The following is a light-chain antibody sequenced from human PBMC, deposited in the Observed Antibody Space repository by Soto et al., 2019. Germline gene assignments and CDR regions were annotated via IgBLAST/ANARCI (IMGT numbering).Light chain of an antibody. Sequence: TVLTQFPGTLSLSPGERATLSCRASQNVSSNLLVWYQQHPGQAPRLLIYGASIRATGIPDRFSGSGSETDFTLTISRLEPEDFALYYCQQYGSSAPITFGQGTRLEIK. CDR1: QNVSSNL. J-gene: IGKJ5*01. CDR2: GAS. V-gene: IGKV3-20*01. CDR3: QQYGSSAPIT.